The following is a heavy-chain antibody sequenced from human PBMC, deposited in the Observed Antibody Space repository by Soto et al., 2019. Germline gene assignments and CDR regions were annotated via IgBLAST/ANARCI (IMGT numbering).Heavy chain of an antibody. J-gene: IGHJ6*02. CDR1: GYSISSGYY. V-gene: IGHV4-38-2*01. CDR2: IYHSGST. Sequence: KASETLSLTCAVSGYSISSGYYWGWIRQPPGKGLEWIGSIYHSGSTYYNPSLKSRVTISVDTSKNQFSLKLSSVTAADTAVYYCASRFLRGHTYYYYGMDVWGQGTTVTVSS. CDR3: ASRFLRGHTYYYYGMDV.